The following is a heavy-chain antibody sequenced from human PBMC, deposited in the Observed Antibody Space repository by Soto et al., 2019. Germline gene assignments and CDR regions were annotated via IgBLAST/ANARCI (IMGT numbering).Heavy chain of an antibody. CDR2: VLPIFGTP. J-gene: IGHJ6*02. Sequence: AVNVSCKASGGNFSNYGISCVLQSPPQWLDWMGGVLPIFGTPNYAQDFQGRVTITADASTNTAHMELSSLRSEDTAAYYCARSDTYYYMFTGRPTPFYYYGMDVWGQGTTVTVSS. V-gene: IGHV1-69*13. D-gene: IGHD3-9*01. CDR3: ARSDTYYYMFTGRPTPFYYYGMDV. CDR1: GGNFSNYG.